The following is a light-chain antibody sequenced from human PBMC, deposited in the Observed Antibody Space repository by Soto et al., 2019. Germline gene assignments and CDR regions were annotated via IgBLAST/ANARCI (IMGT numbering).Light chain of an antibody. CDR2: GTS. Sequence: EIFLTQYPGTLSLSPGERATLSCGASQSVNINYFAWYKQKSGHAPRLLIYGTSNRASGIPDRLSGSASGTEFTLSISGMEPEDFAVYFCQQYANSRTFGHGTQVDIK. CDR3: QQYANSRT. V-gene: IGKV3-20*01. J-gene: IGKJ1*01. CDR1: QSVNINY.